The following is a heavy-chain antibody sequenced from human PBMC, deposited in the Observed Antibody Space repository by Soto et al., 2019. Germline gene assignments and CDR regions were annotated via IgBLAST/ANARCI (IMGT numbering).Heavy chain of an antibody. CDR3: ARDMAGTYRGSSYGMDV. D-gene: IGHD3-16*01. J-gene: IGHJ6*02. V-gene: IGHV1-69*13. Sequence: GASVKVSCKASGGTFSSYAISWVLQAPGQGLEWMGGIIPIFGTANYAQKFQGRVTITADESTSTAYMELSSLRSEDTAVYYCARDMAGTYRGSSYGMDVWGQGTTVTVSS. CDR2: IIPIFGTA. CDR1: GGTFSSYA.